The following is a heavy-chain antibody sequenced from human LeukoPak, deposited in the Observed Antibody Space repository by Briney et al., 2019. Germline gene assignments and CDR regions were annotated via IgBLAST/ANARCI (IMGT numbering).Heavy chain of an antibody. CDR3: ARSGYSYGYGPFDY. Sequence: SETLSLTCTVSGGSISSYYWSWIRQPPGKGLEWIGYIYYSGSTNYNPSLKSRVTISVDTSKNQFSLKLGSVTAADTAVYYCARSGYSYGYGPFDYWGQGTLVTVSS. J-gene: IGHJ4*02. CDR1: GGSISSYY. CDR2: IYYSGST. V-gene: IGHV4-59*01. D-gene: IGHD5-18*01.